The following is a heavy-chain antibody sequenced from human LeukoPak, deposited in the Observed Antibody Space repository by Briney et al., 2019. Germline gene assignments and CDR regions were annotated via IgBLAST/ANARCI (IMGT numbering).Heavy chain of an antibody. CDR2: INPNSGGT. J-gene: IGHJ4*02. D-gene: IGHD6-6*01. CDR3: ARDPPSSSGPDY. V-gene: IGHV1-2*06. CDR1: GYIFTGYY. Sequence: GASVKVSCRVAGYIFTGYYRHWVRQATGPGLQWMGRINPNSGGTNYAQKFQSRVTMTRDTSISTAYMELSRLRSDDTAVYYCARDPPSSSGPDYWGKGTLVTVSS.